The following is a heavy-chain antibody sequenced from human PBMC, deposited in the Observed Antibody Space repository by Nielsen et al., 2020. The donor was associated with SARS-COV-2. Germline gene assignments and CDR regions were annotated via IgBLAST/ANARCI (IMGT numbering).Heavy chain of an antibody. CDR3: ARHYYGSGSYYTPYYYYGMDV. CDR2: IWYDGSIK. J-gene: IGHJ6*02. CDR1: GFTFSSYG. Sequence: GGSLRLSCAASGFTFSSYGMHWVRQAPGKGLEWVAVIWYDGSIKYYADSVKGRFTISRDNSKNTLYLQMNSLRAEDTAVYYCARHYYGSGSYYTPYYYYGMDVWGQGTTVTVSS. V-gene: IGHV3-33*01. D-gene: IGHD3-10*01.